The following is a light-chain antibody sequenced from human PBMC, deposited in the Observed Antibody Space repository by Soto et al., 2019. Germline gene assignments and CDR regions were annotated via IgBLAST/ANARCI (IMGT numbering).Light chain of an antibody. CDR2: KAS. CDR1: QSISNW. V-gene: IGKV1-5*03. J-gene: IGKJ4*01. Sequence: DIQMTQSPSTLSASVGDRVTITCRASQSISNWLAWYQQKPGKPPKLLIYKASSLESGVPSRFSGTGSGTEFTLTISSLQSDDFASYYCQQYNSYPLTFGGGTKVEIK. CDR3: QQYNSYPLT.